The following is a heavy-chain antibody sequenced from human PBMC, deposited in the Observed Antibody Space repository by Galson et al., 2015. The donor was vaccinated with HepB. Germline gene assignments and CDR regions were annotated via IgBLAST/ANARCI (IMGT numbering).Heavy chain of an antibody. CDR1: GFIFSSTA. CDR2: LSGSGHRT. J-gene: IGHJ1*01. D-gene: IGHD6-19*01. Sequence: SLRLSCAASGFIFSSTAMSWVRQAPGKGPEWVAGLSGSGHRTTYADSVQGRFTISRDNSRNILFLEMNSLKTEDTALYYCAKDGQWLANQKFQHWGQGTPVSVSS. V-gene: IGHV3-23*01. CDR3: AKDGQWLANQKFQH.